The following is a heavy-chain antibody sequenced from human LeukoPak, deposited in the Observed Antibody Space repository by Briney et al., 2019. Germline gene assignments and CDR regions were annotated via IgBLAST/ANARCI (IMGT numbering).Heavy chain of an antibody. CDR2: IDWDGDN. D-gene: IGHD3-10*01. J-gene: IGHJ4*02. CDR1: GFSLTTRGMC. Sequence: SGPALVEPTQTLTLTCTFSGFSLTTRGMCVTWIRQPPGKALDWLSRIDWDGDNYYNTSLRTRLTISQDTSKNQVVLTMTNMDPIDTATYYCARMRYSASGSSYYFDYWGQGTLVTVSS. CDR3: ARMRYSASGSSYYFDY. V-gene: IGHV2-70*11.